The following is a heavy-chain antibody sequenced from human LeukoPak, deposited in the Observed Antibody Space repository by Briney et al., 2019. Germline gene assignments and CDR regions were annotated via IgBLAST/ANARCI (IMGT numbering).Heavy chain of an antibody. D-gene: IGHD6-6*01. V-gene: IGHV1-2*02. CDR2: INPHSGVT. CDR1: GYSFTDYY. CDR3: ARSSIAAGDGDY. Sequence: ASVKVSCKASGYSFTDYYIHWVRQAPGQGLEWTGWINPHSGVTNYAQKFQGRVTMTRDTSISTAYMELSRLRSDDTAVYYCARSSIAAGDGDYWGQGTLVTVSS. J-gene: IGHJ4*02.